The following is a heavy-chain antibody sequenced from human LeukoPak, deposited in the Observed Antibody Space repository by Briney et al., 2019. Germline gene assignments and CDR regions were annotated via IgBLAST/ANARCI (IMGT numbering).Heavy chain of an antibody. CDR2: IYHSGST. V-gene: IGHV4-30-2*01. CDR3: ARGVYDSSGPRFDY. J-gene: IGHJ4*02. CDR1: GGSISSGGYS. D-gene: IGHD3-22*01. Sequence: SETLSLTCAVSGGSISSGGYSWSWIRQPPGKGLEWIGYIYHSGSTYYNPSLKSRVTISVDRSKNQFSLKLSSVTAADTAAYYCARGVYDSSGPRFDYWGQGTLVTVSS.